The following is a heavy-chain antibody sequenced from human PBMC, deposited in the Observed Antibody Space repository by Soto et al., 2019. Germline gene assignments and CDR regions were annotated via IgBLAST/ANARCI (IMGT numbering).Heavy chain of an antibody. CDR3: ATQLLYSGSYLTGYYYYGMDV. V-gene: IGHV1-18*04. Sequence: ASVKVSCKASGYTFTSYGISWVRQAPGQGLEWMGWISAYNGNTNYAQKRQGRVTMTTDTSTSTAYMELRSLRSDDTAVYYCATQLLYSGSYLTGYYYYGMDVWGQGTTVTVSS. D-gene: IGHD1-26*01. CDR1: GYTFTSYG. CDR2: ISAYNGNT. J-gene: IGHJ6*02.